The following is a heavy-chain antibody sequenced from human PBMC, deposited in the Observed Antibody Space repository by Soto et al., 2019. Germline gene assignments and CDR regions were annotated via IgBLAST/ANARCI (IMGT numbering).Heavy chain of an antibody. CDR3: ARGGALSTSWYWGDGLDS. D-gene: IGHD6-13*01. Sequence: QVHLEQSGSEVKKSGSSVKVSCKASGYSFSSHAITWVRQAPGQGLEWMGGIIPVFGTPSYAQKFQGRVTISADKSTNTSYLELRSMRSEDTAVDYCARGGALSTSWYWGDGLDSWGQGTQVTVSS. J-gene: IGHJ4*02. V-gene: IGHV1-69*06. CDR1: GYSFSSHA. CDR2: IIPVFGTP.